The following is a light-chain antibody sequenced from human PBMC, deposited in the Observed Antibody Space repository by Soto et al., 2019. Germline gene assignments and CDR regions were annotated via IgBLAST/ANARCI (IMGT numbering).Light chain of an antibody. J-gene: IGLJ2*01. CDR3: SSYTSSSTMV. CDR1: SSDVGNYNL. Sequence: QSVLTQPASVSGSPGQSITISCTGTSSDVGNYNLVSWYQQHPGKAPKFMIYEGRKRPSGVSNRLSGSISGNMASLTISGLQAEDEADYYCSSYTSSSTMVFGGGTKLTVL. CDR2: EGR. V-gene: IGLV2-14*02.